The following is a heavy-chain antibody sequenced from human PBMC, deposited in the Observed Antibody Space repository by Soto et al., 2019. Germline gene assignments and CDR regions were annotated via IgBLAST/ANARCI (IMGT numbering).Heavy chain of an antibody. D-gene: IGHD3-10*01. CDR1: GYTFTSYD. CDR2: MNPNSGNT. CDR3: AGQPTAGSYYDLGSYYYYYAMDV. Sequence: GASVKVSCKASGYTFTSYDINWVRQATGQGLEWMGWMNPNSGNTGYAQKFQGRVTMTRNTSISTAYMELSSLRSEDTAVYYCAGQPTAGSYYDLGSYYYYYAMDVWGQGTTVTVSS. J-gene: IGHJ6*02. V-gene: IGHV1-8*01.